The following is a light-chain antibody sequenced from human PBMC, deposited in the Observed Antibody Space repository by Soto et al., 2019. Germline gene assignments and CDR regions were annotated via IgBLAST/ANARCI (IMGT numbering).Light chain of an antibody. CDR1: QSVGSNY. CDR2: STS. Sequence: EIVLTQSPGTLSLSPGERATLSCRASQSVGSNYLAWYRLKPGQSPSLLIYSTSIRAAGITDRFSGSGSGTEFTLTISRLEPEDFAVYYCQQYGNSPGTFGQGTKVE. V-gene: IGKV3-20*01. J-gene: IGKJ1*01. CDR3: QQYGNSPGT.